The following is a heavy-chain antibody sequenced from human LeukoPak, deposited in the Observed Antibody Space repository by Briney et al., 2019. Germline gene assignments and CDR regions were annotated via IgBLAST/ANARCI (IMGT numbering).Heavy chain of an antibody. CDR1: GLSVRNNF. J-gene: IGHJ4*02. CDR2: ISSSSSYI. Sequence: GGSLRLSCAASGLSVRNNFMYWVRQAPGKGLEWVSSISSSSSYIYYADSVKGRFTISRDNAKNSLYLQMNSLRAEDTAVYYCATSPRWYWGQGTLVTVSS. D-gene: IGHD4-23*01. CDR3: ATSPRWY. V-gene: IGHV3-21*01.